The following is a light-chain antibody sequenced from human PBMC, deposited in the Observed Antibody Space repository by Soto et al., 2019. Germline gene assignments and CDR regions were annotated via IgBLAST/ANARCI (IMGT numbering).Light chain of an antibody. CDR3: CSYTRSGTLI. J-gene: IGLJ1*01. Sequence: QSALTQPASVSGSPGQSITISCVGTSGDIGDYNYVSWYQQHPGKVPKVIIYDVSNRPSGVSYRFSGTKSGKTASLTVSGLQAEDEAEYYCCSYTRSGTLIFGTGTKVTVL. CDR2: DVS. V-gene: IGLV2-14*01. CDR1: SGDIGDYNY.